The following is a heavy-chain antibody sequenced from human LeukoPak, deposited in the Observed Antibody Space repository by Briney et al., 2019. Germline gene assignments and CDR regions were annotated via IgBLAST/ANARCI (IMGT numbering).Heavy chain of an antibody. Sequence: GGSLRLSCAASGFIFSDHYMDWVRQAPWNGLEWVGRTRNEANIYTTKYAASVKGRFTISRDDSKNSLYLQMNSLKTEDTAVYYCASPVGATTVRAFDIWGQGTMVTVSS. CDR1: GFIFSDHY. J-gene: IGHJ3*02. D-gene: IGHD1-26*01. V-gene: IGHV3-72*01. CDR3: ASPVGATTVRAFDI. CDR2: TRNEANIYTT.